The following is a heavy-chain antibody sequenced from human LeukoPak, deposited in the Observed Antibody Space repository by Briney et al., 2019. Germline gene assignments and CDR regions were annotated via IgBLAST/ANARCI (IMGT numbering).Heavy chain of an antibody. Sequence: GASVKVSCKASGYTFTSYYMHWVRQAPGQGLEWMGIINPSGGSTSYAQKFQGRVTMTRDMSTSTVYMELSSLRSEDTAVYYCARSNSRGYSGYDSYYFDYWGQGTLVTVSS. D-gene: IGHD5-12*01. CDR2: INPSGGST. V-gene: IGHV1-46*01. CDR3: ARSNSRGYSGYDSYYFDY. J-gene: IGHJ4*02. CDR1: GYTFTSYY.